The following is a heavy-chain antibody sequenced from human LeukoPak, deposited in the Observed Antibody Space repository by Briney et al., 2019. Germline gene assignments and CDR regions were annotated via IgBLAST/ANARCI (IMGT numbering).Heavy chain of an antibody. Sequence: ASVKVSCKASGYTFTGYYMHWVRLAPGQGLEWMGWINPNSGGTNYAQKFQGRVTVTRDTSITTAYMELSRLTSDDTAMYYCARDITPDTTVTTNDWGQGTLVTVSS. V-gene: IGHV1-2*02. J-gene: IGHJ4*02. CDR3: ARDITPDTTVTTND. CDR2: INPNSGGT. CDR1: GYTFTGYY. D-gene: IGHD4-17*01.